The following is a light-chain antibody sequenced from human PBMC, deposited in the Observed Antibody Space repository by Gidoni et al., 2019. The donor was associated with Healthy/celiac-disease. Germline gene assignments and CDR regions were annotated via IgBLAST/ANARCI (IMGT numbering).Light chain of an antibody. V-gene: IGKV1-39*01. CDR1: QTINKY. Sequence: DIQMTQSPSSLSASVGDRVTITCRASQTINKYLNWYQQKPGEAPKLLIYNAYSLQSGVPSRFSGSGSGTDFTLTISSLQPEDFATYFCQQSSSTPCTFGQGTKLEIK. J-gene: IGKJ2*02. CDR3: QQSSSTPCT. CDR2: NAY.